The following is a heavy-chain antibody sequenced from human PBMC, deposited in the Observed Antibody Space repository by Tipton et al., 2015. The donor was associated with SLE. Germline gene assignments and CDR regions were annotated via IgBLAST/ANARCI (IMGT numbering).Heavy chain of an antibody. CDR2: IYYSGST. V-gene: IGHV4-59*12. CDR1: GGSISSYY. Sequence: TLSLTCTVSGGSISSYYWSWIRQPPGKGLEWIGYIYYSGSTNYNPSLKSRVTISVDTSKNQFSLKLSSVTAADTAVYYCARGARAYSSSWFGFDYWGQGTLATVSS. D-gene: IGHD6-13*01. CDR3: ARGARAYSSSWFGFDY. J-gene: IGHJ4*02.